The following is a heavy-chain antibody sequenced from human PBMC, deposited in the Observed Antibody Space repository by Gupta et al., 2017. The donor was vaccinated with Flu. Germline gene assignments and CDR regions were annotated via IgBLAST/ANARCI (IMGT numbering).Heavy chain of an antibody. J-gene: IGHJ6*02. Sequence: YWSWIRQPPGKGLEWIGEINHSGSTNYNPSLKSRVTISVDTSKNQFSLKLSSVTAADTAVYYCARPIVVVPAAMPGMGYGMDVWGQGTTATVSS. D-gene: IGHD2-2*01. V-gene: IGHV4-34*01. CDR1: Y. CDR3: ARPIVVVPAAMPGMGYGMDV. CDR2: INHSGST.